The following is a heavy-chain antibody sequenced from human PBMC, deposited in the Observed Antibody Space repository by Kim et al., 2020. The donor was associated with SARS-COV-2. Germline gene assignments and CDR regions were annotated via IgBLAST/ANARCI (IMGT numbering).Heavy chain of an antibody. CDR3: ATRGYSGYDPPYYFDY. D-gene: IGHD5-12*01. V-gene: IGHV3-30*03. Sequence: GGSLRLSCAASGFTFSSYGMHWVRQAPGKGLEWVAVISYDGSNKYYADSVKGRFTISRDNSKNTLYLQMNSLRAEDTAVYYCATRGYSGYDPPYYFDYWGQGTLVTVSS. CDR2: ISYDGSNK. CDR1: GFTFSSYG. J-gene: IGHJ4*02.